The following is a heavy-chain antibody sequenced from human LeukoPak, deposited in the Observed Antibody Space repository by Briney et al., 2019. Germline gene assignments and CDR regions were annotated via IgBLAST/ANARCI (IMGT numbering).Heavy chain of an antibody. V-gene: IGHV1-69*05. Sequence: ASVKVSYKASGGTFSSYAISWVRQAPGQGLEWMGGIIPIFGTANYAQKLQGRVTMTTDTSTSTAYMELRSLRSDDTAVYYCARDETRYCSSTSCQRLDYWGQGTLVTVSS. CDR3: ARDETRYCSSTSCQRLDY. D-gene: IGHD2-2*01. J-gene: IGHJ4*02. CDR1: GGTFSSYA. CDR2: IIPIFGTA.